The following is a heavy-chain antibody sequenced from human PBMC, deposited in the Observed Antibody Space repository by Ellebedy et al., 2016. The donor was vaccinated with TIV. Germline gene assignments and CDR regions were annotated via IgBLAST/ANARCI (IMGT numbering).Heavy chain of an antibody. CDR2: IDPSDSYT. CDR1: GYSFTNYW. V-gene: IGHV5-10-1*01. D-gene: IGHD3-10*01. Sequence: GESLKISXKASGYSFTNYWISWVRQTPGKGLEWMGRIDPSDSYTNYNPSFQGHVTISSDQAITTAHLQWSGLKASDTAMYYCVRRMSKVRGQDYFDYWGQGTLVTVSS. CDR3: VRRMSKVRGQDYFDY. J-gene: IGHJ4*02.